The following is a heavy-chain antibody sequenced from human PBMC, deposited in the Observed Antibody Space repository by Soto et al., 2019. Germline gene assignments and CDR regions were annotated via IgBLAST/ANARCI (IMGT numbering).Heavy chain of an antibody. J-gene: IGHJ3*02. CDR3: ARGRVRYDRSDYPQDDAFYI. CDR2: ISSSGSTI. Sequence: GGSLRLSCVASGFTFSSYEMNWVRQAPGKGLEWVSYISSSGSTIYYADSVKGRFTISRDNAKNSLYLQMNSLRAEDTAVYYCARGRVRYDRSDYPQDDAFYIWSKGTMVTVSS. D-gene: IGHD3-22*01. CDR1: GFTFSSYE. V-gene: IGHV3-48*03.